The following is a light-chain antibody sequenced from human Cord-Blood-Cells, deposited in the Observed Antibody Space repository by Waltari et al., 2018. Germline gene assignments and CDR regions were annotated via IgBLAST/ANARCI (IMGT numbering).Light chain of an antibody. V-gene: IGKV4-1*01. Sequence: DIVMTQSPGSLAVSLGERATINCKSSQSVLYSSNNKNYVAWYQQKPGQPPKLLIYWASTRESGVPDRFSGSGSGTDFTLTISSLQAEDVAVYYCQQYYSTPYTFGQGTKLEIK. CDR3: QQYYSTPYT. J-gene: IGKJ2*01. CDR2: WAS. CDR1: QSVLYSSNNKNY.